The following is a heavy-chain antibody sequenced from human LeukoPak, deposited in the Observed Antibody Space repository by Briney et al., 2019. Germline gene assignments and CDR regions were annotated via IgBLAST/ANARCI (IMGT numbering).Heavy chain of an antibody. V-gene: IGHV1-2*02. CDR2: INPKSGGT. CDR1: GYTFTGYY. CDR3: ARAGRYSSSWYGY. J-gene: IGHJ4*02. Sequence: ASVKVSCKASGYTFTGYYIHWVRQAPGQGLEWMGWINPKSGGTNYAQKFQGRVTMTRDTSISTAYMELSRLRSDDTAVYYCARAGRYSSSWYGYWGQGTLVTVSS. D-gene: IGHD6-13*01.